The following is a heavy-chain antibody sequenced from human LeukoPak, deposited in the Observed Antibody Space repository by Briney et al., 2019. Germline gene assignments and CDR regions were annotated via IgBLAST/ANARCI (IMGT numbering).Heavy chain of an antibody. CDR3: AKDTPYSSGWWGDY. Sequence: PGGSLRLSCAASGFTFSSYGMHWVRQAPGKGLEWVAFIRYDGSNKYYADCVKGRFTISRDNSKNTLYLQMNSLRAVDTAVYYCAKDTPYSSGWWGDYWGQGTLATVSS. CDR2: IRYDGSNK. D-gene: IGHD6-19*01. CDR1: GFTFSSYG. J-gene: IGHJ4*02. V-gene: IGHV3-30*02.